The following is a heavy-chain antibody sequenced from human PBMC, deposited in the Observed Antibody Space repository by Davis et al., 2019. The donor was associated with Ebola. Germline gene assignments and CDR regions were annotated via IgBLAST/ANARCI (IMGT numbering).Heavy chain of an antibody. V-gene: IGHV2-70*11. Sequence: SGPTLVKPTQTLTLTCTFSGFSLSTSGMCVSWIRQPPGKALEWLARIDWDDDKYYSTYLKTRLTISKDTSKNQVVLTMTNMDPVDTATYYCARISAAYCGGPEMWGQGTLVTVSS. J-gene: IGHJ4*02. CDR2: IDWDDDK. D-gene: IGHD2-21*01. CDR3: ARISAAYCGGPEM. CDR1: GFSLSTSGMC.